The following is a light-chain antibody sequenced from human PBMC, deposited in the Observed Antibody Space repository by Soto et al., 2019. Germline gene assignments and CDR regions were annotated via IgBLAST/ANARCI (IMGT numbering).Light chain of an antibody. V-gene: IGLV2-14*01. J-gene: IGLJ2*01. CDR2: EVT. CDR3: SSYTSSSTRVV. CDR1: SSDVGLYNY. Sequence: QSVLTQPASVSGSPGQSITISCTGTSSDVGLYNYVSWYQQHPGKAPKLMIYEVTNRPSGISNRFSGSKSGNTASLTISGLQAEDEADYYCSSYTSSSTRVVFGGGTKVTVL.